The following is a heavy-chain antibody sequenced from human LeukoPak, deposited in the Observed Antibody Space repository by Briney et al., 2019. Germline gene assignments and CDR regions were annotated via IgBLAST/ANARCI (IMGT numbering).Heavy chain of an antibody. CDR3: ARDHYDFWSGFYAFDI. V-gene: IGHV3-21*01. D-gene: IGHD3-3*01. CDR2: IRGSSGGA. Sequence: GGSLRLACAAYRFTFSSYGMSWVRQAPGKGLECDSTIRGSSGGAYYADSVTGRFTISRDKAKNSLYLQMNSLRAEDTGVYYCARDHYDFWSGFYAFDIWGQGTMVTVSS. CDR1: RFTFSSYG. J-gene: IGHJ3*02.